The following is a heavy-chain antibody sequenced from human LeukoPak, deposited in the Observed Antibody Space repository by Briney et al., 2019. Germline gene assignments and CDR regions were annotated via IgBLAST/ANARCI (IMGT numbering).Heavy chain of an antibody. Sequence: ASVKVSCKASGYSFTGYYMHWVRQAPGQGLEWMGWINPNTGGTNYAQKFQGRVTMTRDTSISTAYMELSSLRSDDMAVYYCANAKLYGNFDHWGQGTLVTVSP. CDR1: GYSFTGYY. D-gene: IGHD2-8*01. CDR2: INPNTGGT. CDR3: ANAKLYGNFDH. J-gene: IGHJ4*02. V-gene: IGHV1-2*02.